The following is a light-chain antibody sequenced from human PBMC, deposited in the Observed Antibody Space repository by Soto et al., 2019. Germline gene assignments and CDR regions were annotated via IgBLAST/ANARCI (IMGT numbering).Light chain of an antibody. V-gene: IGLV2-14*01. CDR3: SSYTSINTWV. Sequence: QSALTQPASVSGSPGQSITISCTGTSSDVGGYNYISWYQQHPGKAPKLMIYEVSNRPSGVSNRLSGSKSGTTASLTISGLQAEDEADYYCSSYTSINTWVFGGWTKVTVL. CDR2: EVS. CDR1: SSDVGGYNY. J-gene: IGLJ3*02.